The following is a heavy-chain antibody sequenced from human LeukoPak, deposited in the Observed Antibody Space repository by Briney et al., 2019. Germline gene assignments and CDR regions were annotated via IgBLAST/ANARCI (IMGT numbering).Heavy chain of an antibody. CDR1: GYSSSRYA. V-gene: IGHV1-3*01. CDR2: INAANGNS. CDR3: ARGQHATGWYVDL. D-gene: IGHD1-1*01. J-gene: IGHJ2*01. Sequence: ASVKVSCKASGYSSSRYAMHWVRQAPGQRLEWMGWINAANGNSECTQKFQGRVTITRDTSASTDYMELSSLRFEDTAVYFCARGQHATGWYVDLWGRGTLVTVSP.